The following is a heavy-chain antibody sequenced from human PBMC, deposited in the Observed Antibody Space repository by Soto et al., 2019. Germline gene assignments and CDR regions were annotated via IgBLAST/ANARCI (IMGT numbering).Heavy chain of an antibody. V-gene: IGHV3-30*18. Sequence: PGGSLRLSCAASGFIFGKYGMHWVRQAPGKGLEWVAHITYEGSNKYYADAVKGRFTISRDNVENMVSLQLDGLRGEDTAVYYCAKARGANNWANYYGLDVWGQGTTVTVSS. CDR1: GFIFGKYG. CDR3: AKARGANNWANYYGLDV. J-gene: IGHJ6*02. D-gene: IGHD1-1*01. CDR2: ITYEGSNK.